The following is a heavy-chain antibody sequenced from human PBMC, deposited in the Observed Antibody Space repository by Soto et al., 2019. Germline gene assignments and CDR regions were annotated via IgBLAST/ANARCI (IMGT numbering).Heavy chain of an antibody. CDR3: AKDCPTQIAAAGTEFDY. Sequence: EVQLLESGGGLVQPGGSLRLSCAASGFTFSSYAMSWVRQAPGKGLEWVSAISGSGGSTYYADSVKGRFTISRDNSKNTLYLQMNSLRAEDTAVYYCAKDCPTQIAAAGTEFDYWGQGTLVTVSS. CDR1: GFTFSSYA. CDR2: ISGSGGST. D-gene: IGHD6-13*01. J-gene: IGHJ4*02. V-gene: IGHV3-23*01.